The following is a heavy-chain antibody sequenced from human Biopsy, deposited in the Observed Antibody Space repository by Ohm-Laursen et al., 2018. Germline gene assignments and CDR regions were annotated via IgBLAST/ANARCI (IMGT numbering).Heavy chain of an antibody. CDR1: GGPLNSYY. CDR3: ARGGFGLDGYNSP. CDR2: IYYSGIAA. D-gene: IGHD5-24*01. Sequence: SETLSLTCIVSGGPLNSYYWSWIRQPPGKGLEWIGYIYYSGIAANYNPSLKGRVTTSVDTSKHQFSLRLTSATAADTAVYYCARGGFGLDGYNSPWGRGTLVIVSS. J-gene: IGHJ5*02. V-gene: IGHV4-59*01.